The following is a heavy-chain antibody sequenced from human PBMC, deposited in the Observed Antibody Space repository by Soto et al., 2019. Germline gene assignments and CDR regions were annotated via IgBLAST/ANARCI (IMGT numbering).Heavy chain of an antibody. V-gene: IGHV4-31*03. Sequence: QVQLQESGPGLVKPSQTLSLTCSVSGGSISSGGYYWSWIRQHPGKGLEWIGYIYYSGSTYYNPSLQSRVTRSVDTAKNQFSLRLNSVTAADTAVYYCVRGVIHWGQGTLVTVSS. CDR1: GGSISSGGYY. CDR3: VRGVIH. CDR2: IYYSGST. J-gene: IGHJ4*02. D-gene: IGHD3-16*02.